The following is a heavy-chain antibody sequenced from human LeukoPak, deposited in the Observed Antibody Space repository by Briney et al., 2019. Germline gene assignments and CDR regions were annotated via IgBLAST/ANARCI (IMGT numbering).Heavy chain of an antibody. CDR1: GGSFSGYY. V-gene: IGHV4-59*10. D-gene: IGHD3-10*01. CDR3: ARGVMVRDYYYYMDV. Sequence: TSETLSLTCAVYGGSFSGYYWSWIRQPAGKGLEWIGRIYTSGSTNYNPSLKSRVTMSVDTSKNQFSLKLSSVTAADTAVYYCARGVMVRDYYYYMDVWGKGTTVTISS. CDR2: IYTSGST. J-gene: IGHJ6*03.